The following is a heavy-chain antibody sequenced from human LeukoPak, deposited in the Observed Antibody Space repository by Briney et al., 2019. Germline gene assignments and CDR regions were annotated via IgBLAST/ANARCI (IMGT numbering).Heavy chain of an antibody. Sequence: SQTLSLTCAVSGGSISSGGYSWSWIRQPPGKGLEWIGYIYHSGSTNYNPSLKSRVTISVDTSKNQFSLKLSSVTAADTAVYYCARAEYCSSTSCYYFDYWGQGTLVTVSS. J-gene: IGHJ4*02. CDR2: IYHSGST. D-gene: IGHD2-2*01. CDR1: GGSISSGGYS. V-gene: IGHV4-30-2*01. CDR3: ARAEYCSSTSCYYFDY.